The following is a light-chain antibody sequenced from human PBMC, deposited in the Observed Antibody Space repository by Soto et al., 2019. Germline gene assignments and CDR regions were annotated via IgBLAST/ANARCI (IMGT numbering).Light chain of an antibody. CDR1: QTISSS. CDR3: QHYNSYSEA. V-gene: IGKV1-5*03. CDR2: KAS. J-gene: IGKJ1*01. Sequence: DIQMTQSPSTLSGSVGERVTITCRAIQTISSSLDWYQQKRGKAPKLLXYKASTLKSGVPSRFSGSGSGTEFTLTISSLQPDDFAPYYCQHYNSYSEAFGQGTKVDIK.